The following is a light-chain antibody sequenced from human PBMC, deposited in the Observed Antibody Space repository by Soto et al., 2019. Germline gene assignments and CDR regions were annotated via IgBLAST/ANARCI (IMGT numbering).Light chain of an antibody. CDR3: QQYGSLLT. CDR2: GAS. Sequence: EIVLTQSPGTLSLSPGERATLSCRASQSVSSSYLAWYQQKPGQAPRLLIYGASSRATGIPDRFSGSGSGTDFTLTISRLEPKDFAVYYCQQYGSLLTFGGGTKGEIK. J-gene: IGKJ4*01. V-gene: IGKV3-20*01. CDR1: QSVSSSY.